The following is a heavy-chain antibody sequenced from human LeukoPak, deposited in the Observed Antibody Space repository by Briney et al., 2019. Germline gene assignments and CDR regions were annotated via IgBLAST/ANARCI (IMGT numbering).Heavy chain of an antibody. J-gene: IGHJ4*02. CDR3: ARGPTDMDFDY. CDR2: INPSDGTT. CDR1: VYTFTKSDY. V-gene: IGHV1-46*01. Sequence: ASVKVSCKSSVYTFTKSDYIHWVRQAPGQGLEWMGIINPSDGTTFYAQKFQGRVTLTRETSTNTVFMELSSLRSDDTAVFYCARGPTDMDFDYWGQGSLVTVSS.